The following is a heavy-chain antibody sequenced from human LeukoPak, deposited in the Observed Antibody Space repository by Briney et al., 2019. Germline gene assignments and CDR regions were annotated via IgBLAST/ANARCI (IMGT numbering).Heavy chain of an antibody. Sequence: SETLSLTCAVYGGSFSGYYWSWVRQHPGKGLEWIGEINHSGSTNYNPSLKSRVTISVDTSKNQFSLKLSSVTAADTAVYYCARGGGFGNYWGQGTLVTVSS. CDR2: INHSGST. CDR1: GGSFSGYY. V-gene: IGHV4-34*01. D-gene: IGHD3-10*01. CDR3: ARGGGFGNY. J-gene: IGHJ4*02.